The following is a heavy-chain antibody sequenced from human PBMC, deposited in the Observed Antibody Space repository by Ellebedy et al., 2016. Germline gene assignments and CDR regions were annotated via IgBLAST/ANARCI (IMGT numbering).Heavy chain of an antibody. CDR3: AGDRVTRFYYYYYGMDV. J-gene: IGHJ6*02. CDR1: GGSISSGDYY. V-gene: IGHV4-30-4*01. D-gene: IGHD4-11*01. Sequence: SETLSLTCTVSGGSISSGDYYWSWIRQPPGKGLEWIGYIYYSGSTYYNPSLKSRVTISVDTSKNQFSLKLSSVTAADTAVYYCAGDRVTRFYYYYYGMDVWGQGTTVTVSS. CDR2: IYYSGST.